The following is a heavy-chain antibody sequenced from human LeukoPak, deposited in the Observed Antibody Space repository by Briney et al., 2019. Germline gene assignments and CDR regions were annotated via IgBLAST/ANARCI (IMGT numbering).Heavy chain of an antibody. CDR2: ISGSGGST. CDR3: AKALGGGRPDGMDV. V-gene: IGHV3-23*01. J-gene: IGHJ6*02. Sequence: GRSLRLSCAASGFTFSSYGMHWVRQAPGKGLEWVSAISGSGGSTYYADSVKGRFTISRDNSKNTLYLQMNSLRAEDTAVYYCAKALGGGRPDGMDVWGQGTTVTVSS. D-gene: IGHD2-15*01. CDR1: GFTFSSYG.